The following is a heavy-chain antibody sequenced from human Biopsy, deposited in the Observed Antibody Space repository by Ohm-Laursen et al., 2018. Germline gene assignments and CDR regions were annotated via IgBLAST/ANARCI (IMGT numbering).Heavy chain of an antibody. V-gene: IGHV3-21*04. CDR2: ISSSSDNI. D-gene: IGHD2-21*01. J-gene: IGHJ4*02. Sequence: SLRLSCAASGFTLSSYSMNWVRQTPGKGLEWVSTISSSSDNIYYVDSVKGRFTISRDNAKNSLYLQMNSLRAEDTAIYYCAKIPPSRCDSGECYPIFDYWGQGTLVTVSS. CDR1: GFTLSSYS. CDR3: AKIPPSRCDSGECYPIFDY.